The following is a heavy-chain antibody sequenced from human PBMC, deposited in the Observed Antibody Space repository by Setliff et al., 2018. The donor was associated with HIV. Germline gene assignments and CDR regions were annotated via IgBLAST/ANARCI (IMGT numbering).Heavy chain of an antibody. D-gene: IGHD4-17*01. J-gene: IGHJ2*01. Sequence: SSETLSLTCTVSGGSISSGGYYWSWIRQHPEKGLEWIGYVYYNGDTHYNPSLKSRLTFSLDRSQNNFLLRLRSVTAADTAVYHCARAPQDRTTWYFDLWGRGTLVTVSS. V-gene: IGHV4-31*03. CDR2: VYYNGDT. CDR1: GGSISSGGYY. CDR3: ARAPQDRTTWYFDL.